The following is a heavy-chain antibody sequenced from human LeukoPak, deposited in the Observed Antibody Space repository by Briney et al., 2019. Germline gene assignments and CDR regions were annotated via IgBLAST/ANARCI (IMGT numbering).Heavy chain of an antibody. D-gene: IGHD2-2*01. CDR3: ARDSPIVVVPAVLFDP. CDR1: GFTFSIYS. Sequence: PGGSLRLSCAASGFTFSIYSMNCVRQAPGKGLEWVSSISSSSSYIYSADSVKGRFTISRDNATNSLYLQMNSLRAEDTAVYYCARDSPIVVVPAVLFDPWGQGTLVTVSS. J-gene: IGHJ5*02. V-gene: IGHV3-21*01. CDR2: ISSSSSYI.